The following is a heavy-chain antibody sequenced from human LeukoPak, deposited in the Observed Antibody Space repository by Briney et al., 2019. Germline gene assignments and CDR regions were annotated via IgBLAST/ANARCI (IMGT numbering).Heavy chain of an antibody. D-gene: IGHD3-3*01. J-gene: IGHJ4*02. Sequence: GGSLRLSCAASGFTFSSYAMTWVRQAPGKGLEWVSAISSGGDSTYYADSVKSRFAISRDNSKNTLYLQMKSLRAEDSAVYYCAKVRSYDFWSGFYGFFDSWGQGTLVTVSS. V-gene: IGHV3-23*01. CDR2: ISSGGDST. CDR3: AKVRSYDFWSGFYGFFDS. CDR1: GFTFSSYA.